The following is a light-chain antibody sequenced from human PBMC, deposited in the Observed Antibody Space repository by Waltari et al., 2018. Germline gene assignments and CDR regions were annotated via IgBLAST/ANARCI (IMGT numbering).Light chain of an antibody. CDR3: QNHERLPAT. J-gene: IGKJ1*01. CDR2: AAY. V-gene: IGKV3-20*01. Sequence: ELVLTPSPGTLSLSPGARAPLSCRASQCIGKYLLWYQQKPCQAPRLLIYAAYSRATGVPDRFSGSGSGTDFSLTISRLEPEDFAVYYCQNHERLPATFGQGTKVEIK. CDR1: QCIGKY.